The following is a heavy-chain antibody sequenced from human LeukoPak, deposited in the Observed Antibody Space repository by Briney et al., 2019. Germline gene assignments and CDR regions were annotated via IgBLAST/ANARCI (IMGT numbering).Heavy chain of an antibody. CDR2: IWYDGSSK. V-gene: IGHV3-33*01. CDR1: GFTFDTYG. D-gene: IGHD3-22*01. CDR3: ARGPTYYYDSSGYHPEYFQH. Sequence: GGSLRLSCAASGFTFDTYGMHWVRQAPGKGLEWVAVIWYDGSSKYYADSVKGRFTISRDNSKNTLYLQMNSLRAEDTAVYYCARGPTYYYDSSGYHPEYFQHWGQGTLVTASS. J-gene: IGHJ1*01.